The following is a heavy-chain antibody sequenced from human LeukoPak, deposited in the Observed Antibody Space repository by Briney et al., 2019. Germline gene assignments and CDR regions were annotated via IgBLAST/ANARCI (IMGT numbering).Heavy chain of an antibody. CDR2: VKSDGSAT. Sequence: GGSLRLSCAASGFAFSSYWMHWVRQAPGKGLVWVSRVKSDGSATDYAASVKGRFTIFRDNAKNTLYLQMNSLRAEDTAVYYCARGGLEGYFLWGQGTLVTVSS. V-gene: IGHV3-74*01. CDR3: ARGGLEGYFL. J-gene: IGHJ4*02. CDR1: GFAFSSYW. D-gene: IGHD5-24*01.